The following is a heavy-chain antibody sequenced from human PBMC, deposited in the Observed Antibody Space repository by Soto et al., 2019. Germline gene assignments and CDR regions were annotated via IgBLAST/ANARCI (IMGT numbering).Heavy chain of an antibody. D-gene: IGHD2-15*01. J-gene: IGHJ4*02. CDR2: IIPIFGTA. Sequence: ASVKVSCKASGYTFTSYDINWVRQATGQGLEWMGGIIPIFGTANYAQKFQGRVTITADESTSTAYMELSSLRSEDTAVYYCARRMVFRGHYYFDYWGQGTLVTVSS. CDR1: GYTFTSYD. CDR3: ARRMVFRGHYYFDY. V-gene: IGHV1-69*13.